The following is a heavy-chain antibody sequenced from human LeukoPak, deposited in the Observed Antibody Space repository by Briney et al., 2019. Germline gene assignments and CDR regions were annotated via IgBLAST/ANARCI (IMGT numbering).Heavy chain of an antibody. J-gene: IGHJ4*02. V-gene: IGHV3-7*01. CDR1: GFTFSSYW. CDR2: IKQDGSQI. CDR3: AREYCSGTSCYGYFDY. D-gene: IGHD2-2*01. Sequence: AGGSLRLSCATPGFTFSSYWMSWVRRAPGKGLEWVANIKQDGSQIFYVDSVKGRFTISRDTAKNSLSLQMNSLRAEDTAVYYCAREYCSGTSCYGYFDYWGQGTLVTVSS.